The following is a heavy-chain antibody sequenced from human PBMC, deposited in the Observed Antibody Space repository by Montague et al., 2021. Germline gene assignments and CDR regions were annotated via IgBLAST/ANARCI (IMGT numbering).Heavy chain of an antibody. V-gene: IGHV3-30*03. CDR2: VGHDGNYE. J-gene: IGHJ5*02. CDR1: GFSFNVYG. Sequence: SLRLSCAASGFSFNVYGMHWVRQAPGKGLEWVAVVGHDGNYEKYADSVRGRFIVSRDNSRTTLYLQTSSLRADDTAVYYCARWRVYYDSSGYAAWGRGTLVTVSS. D-gene: IGHD3-22*01. CDR3: ARWRVYYDSSGYAA.